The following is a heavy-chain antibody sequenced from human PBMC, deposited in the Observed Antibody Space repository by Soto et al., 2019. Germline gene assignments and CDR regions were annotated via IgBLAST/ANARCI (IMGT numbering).Heavy chain of an antibody. V-gene: IGHV1-69*01. Sequence: QVQLVQSGAEVKKPGSSVKVSCKASGGSFSSHAISWVRQAPGQGLEYMGGIIPIFGTANYAQKFQGRVTITADESTSTAYMALSSLRSEDTAVYYCARSPNLYCIGSSCYGGVFEPWGQGTLVTVSS. J-gene: IGHJ5*02. CDR3: ARSPNLYCIGSSCYGGVFEP. CDR2: IIPIFGTA. D-gene: IGHD2-15*01. CDR1: GGSFSSHA.